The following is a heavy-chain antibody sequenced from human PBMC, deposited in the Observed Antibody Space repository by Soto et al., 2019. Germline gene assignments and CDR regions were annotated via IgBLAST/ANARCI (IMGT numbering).Heavy chain of an antibody. CDR2: ISSRSSTI. J-gene: IGHJ4*02. Sequence: GGSLRLSCAASGFTFSSYSMNWVRQAPGKGLEWVSYISSRSSTIYYADSVKGRFTISRDNAKNSLYLQMNSLRAEDTAVYYCARDQDTMVRHGSVLDYWGQGTLVTVSS. CDR1: GFTFSSYS. CDR3: ARDQDTMVRHGSVLDY. V-gene: IGHV3-48*01. D-gene: IGHD3-10*01.